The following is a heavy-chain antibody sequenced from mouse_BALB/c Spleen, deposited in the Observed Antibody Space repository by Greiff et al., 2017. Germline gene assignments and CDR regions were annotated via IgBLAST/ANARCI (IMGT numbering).Heavy chain of an antibody. Sequence: EVKLVESGGGLVQPGGSLKLSCAASGFTFSSYTMSWVRQTPEKRLEWVAYISNGGGSTYYPDTVKGRFTISRDNAKNTLYLQMSSLKSEDTAMYYCARTGYGRSPFDYWGQGTTLTVSS. CDR3: ARTGYGRSPFDY. D-gene: IGHD1-1*01. CDR1: GFTFSSYT. V-gene: IGHV5-12-2*01. CDR2: ISNGGGST. J-gene: IGHJ2*01.